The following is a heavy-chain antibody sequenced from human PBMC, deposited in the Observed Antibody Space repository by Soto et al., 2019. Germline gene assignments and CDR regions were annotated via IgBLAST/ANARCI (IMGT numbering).Heavy chain of an antibody. D-gene: IGHD3-9*01. CDR3: ARGGILRYFDRLLANWFDP. Sequence: GASVKVSCKASGYTFTRYYMHWVRQAPGQGLEWMGWINPNCGGTNYAQKFQGWVTMTRDTSISTAYMELSRLRSDDTAVYYCARGGILRYFDRLLANWFDPWGQGTLVTVSS. J-gene: IGHJ5*02. V-gene: IGHV1-2*04. CDR1: GYTFTRYY. CDR2: INPNCGGT.